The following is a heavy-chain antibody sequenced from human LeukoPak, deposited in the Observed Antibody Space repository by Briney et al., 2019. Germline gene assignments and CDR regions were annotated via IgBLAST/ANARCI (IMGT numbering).Heavy chain of an antibody. J-gene: IGHJ3*01. V-gene: IGHV3-21*01. D-gene: IGHD3-10*01. CDR1: GFTFSSYS. Sequence: GESLRLSCAASGFTFSSYSMNWVRQTPGKGLEWVSSISSSSSYIYYADSVKGRFTISRDNAKNSLYLQMNSLRAEDTAVYYCARDLIPGYYGSGYYWGQGTMVTVSS. CDR2: ISSSSSYI. CDR3: ARDLIPGYYGSGYY.